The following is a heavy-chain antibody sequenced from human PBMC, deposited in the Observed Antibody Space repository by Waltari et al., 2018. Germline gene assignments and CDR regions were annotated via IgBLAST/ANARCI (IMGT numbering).Heavy chain of an antibody. CDR1: GFTFSSYA. V-gene: IGHV3-23*01. Sequence: EVQLLESGGGLVQPGGSLRLSCAASGFTFSSYAMSWVRQAQGKGLEWVSAISGSGGSTYYADSVKGRFTISRDNSKNTLYLQMNSLRAEDTAVYYCAKVPDWGALSRDWYFDLWGRGTLVTVSS. D-gene: IGHD7-27*01. CDR2: ISGSGGST. J-gene: IGHJ2*01. CDR3: AKVPDWGALSRDWYFDL.